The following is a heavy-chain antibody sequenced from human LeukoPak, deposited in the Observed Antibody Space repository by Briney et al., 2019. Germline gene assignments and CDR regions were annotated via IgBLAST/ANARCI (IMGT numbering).Heavy chain of an antibody. D-gene: IGHD1-20*01. CDR1: GFTSSNYW. CDR2: INSDGSNT. J-gene: IGHJ4*02. CDR3: ARDLHSNWYNWNDVYY. Sequence: GGSLRLSCAASGFTSSNYWMHWVRQAPGKGLVWVSRINSDGSNTNYADSVKGRFTISRDNAKNTLYLQMNSLRAEDTAVYYCARDLHSNWYNWNDVYYWGQGTLVTVSS. V-gene: IGHV3-74*01.